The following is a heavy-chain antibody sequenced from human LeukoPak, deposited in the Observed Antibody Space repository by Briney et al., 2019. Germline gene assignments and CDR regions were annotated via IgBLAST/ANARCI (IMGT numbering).Heavy chain of an antibody. Sequence: GGSLRLSCVASGFTFSSYAMSWVRQAPGKGLEWVAVISYDGSNKYYADSVKGRFTISRDNSKNTLYLQMNSLRAEDTAVYYCARDQASGSYYKDYFDYWGQGTLVTVSS. D-gene: IGHD1-26*01. J-gene: IGHJ4*02. CDR2: ISYDGSNK. V-gene: IGHV3-30*04. CDR3: ARDQASGSYYKDYFDY. CDR1: GFTFSSYA.